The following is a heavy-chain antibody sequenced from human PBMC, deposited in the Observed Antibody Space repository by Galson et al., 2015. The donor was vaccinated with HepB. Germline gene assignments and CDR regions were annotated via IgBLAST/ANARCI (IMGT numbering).Heavy chain of an antibody. CDR3: ARWAVVVPAAMDYYYMDV. Sequence: SVKVSCKASGYTFTSYYMHWVRQAPGQGLEWMGIINPSGGSTSYAQKFQGRVAMTRDTSTSTVYMELSSLRSEDTAVYYCARWAVVVPAAMDYYYMDVWGKGTTVTVSS. CDR1: GYTFTSYY. D-gene: IGHD2-2*01. V-gene: IGHV1-46*03. CDR2: INPSGGST. J-gene: IGHJ6*03.